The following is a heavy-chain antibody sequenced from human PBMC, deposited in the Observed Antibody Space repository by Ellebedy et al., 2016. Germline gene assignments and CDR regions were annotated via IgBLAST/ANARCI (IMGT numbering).Heavy chain of an antibody. V-gene: IGHV1-8*01. CDR3: ARAPGGEVPDFDAFHI. CDR1: GYTFIDYD. D-gene: IGHD3-16*01. J-gene: IGHJ3*02. CDR2: MNPISGNT. Sequence: ASVKVSCKASGYTFIDYDINWVRQATGQGLEWMGWMNPISGNTGFAQRFQGRVTMTRDTSKSTAYMELSSLRSEDTAVYYCARAPGGEVPDFDAFHIWGQGTMVTVSS.